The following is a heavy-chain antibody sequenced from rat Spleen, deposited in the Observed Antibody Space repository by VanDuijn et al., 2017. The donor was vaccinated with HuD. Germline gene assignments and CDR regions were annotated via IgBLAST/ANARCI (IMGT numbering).Heavy chain of an antibody. D-gene: IGHD1-4*01. Sequence: EVQLVETGGGLVQPGRSLKLSCVASGFTFSSYWMYWIRQAPGKGLEWVSSINTAGGSTYYPDYVKGRFTISRDNAENTVYLQMNSLRSEDTATYYCAKDRLPGYKDYYVMDAXXQGASVTVXS. CDR1: GFTFSSYW. CDR3: AKDRLPGYKDYYVMDA. CDR2: INTAGGST. J-gene: IGHJ4*01. V-gene: IGHV5-58*01.